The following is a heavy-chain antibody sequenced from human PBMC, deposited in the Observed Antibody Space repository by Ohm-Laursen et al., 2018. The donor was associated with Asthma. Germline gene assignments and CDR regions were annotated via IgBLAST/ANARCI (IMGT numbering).Heavy chain of an antibody. CDR2: IYHSGST. Sequence: SQTLSLTCTVSGDSFTSGIYYWGWIRQHPGKGLEWIGYIYHSGSTYYNPSLKSRVTISVDRSKNQFSLKLSSVTAADTAVYYCARGTFYYESTGYYFFDHWGQGALVTVSS. D-gene: IGHD3-22*01. CDR3: ARGTFYYESTGYYFFDH. V-gene: IGHV4-31*03. J-gene: IGHJ4*02. CDR1: GDSFTSGIYY.